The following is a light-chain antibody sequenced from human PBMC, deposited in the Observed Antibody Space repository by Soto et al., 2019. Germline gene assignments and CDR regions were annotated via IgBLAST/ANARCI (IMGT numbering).Light chain of an antibody. J-gene: IGLJ2*01. CDR1: SSNIGDNY. CDR3: AAWDDSLSGVV. Sequence: QSVLTQPPSASGTPGQRVTISCSGSSSNIGDNYVYWYQLLPGTAPKLLIYMNDRWPSGVRDRFSGSKSGTSASLGISGLRSEDEADYYCAAWDDSLSGVVFGGGTKVTVL. CDR2: MND. V-gene: IGLV1-47*01.